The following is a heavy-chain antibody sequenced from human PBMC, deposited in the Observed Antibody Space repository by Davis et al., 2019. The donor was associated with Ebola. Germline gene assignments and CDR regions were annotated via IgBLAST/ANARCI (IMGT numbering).Heavy chain of an antibody. J-gene: IGHJ5*02. CDR1: GGSFSGYY. D-gene: IGHD3-10*01. CDR2: INHSGST. V-gene: IGHV4-34*01. Sequence: PSETLSLTCAVYGGSFSGYYWSWIRQPPGKGLEWIGEINHSGSTNYNPSLKSRVTISVDTSKNQFSLKLSSVTAADTAVYYCARLWFGGFDPWGQGTLVTVSS. CDR3: ARLWFGGFDP.